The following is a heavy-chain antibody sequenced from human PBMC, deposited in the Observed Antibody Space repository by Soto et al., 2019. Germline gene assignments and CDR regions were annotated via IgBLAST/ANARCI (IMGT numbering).Heavy chain of an antibody. CDR3: ASTIFGVDLWVWDAFDI. V-gene: IGHV1-18*01. D-gene: IGHD3-3*01. Sequence: ASVKVSCKASGYNLTTYGISWVRQAPGQGLEWMGWISAYNGNTNYAQKLQGRVTMTTDTSTSTAYKELRSLRSDDTAVYYCASTIFGVDLWVWDAFDIWGQGTMVTVSS. CDR2: ISAYNGNT. CDR1: GYNLTTYG. J-gene: IGHJ3*02.